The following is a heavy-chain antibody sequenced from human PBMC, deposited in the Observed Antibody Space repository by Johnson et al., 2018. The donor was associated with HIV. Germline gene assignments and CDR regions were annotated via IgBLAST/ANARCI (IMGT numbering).Heavy chain of an antibody. CDR3: ARHGTTVVTRGAFDI. CDR2: ISYDGSNK. Sequence: QVQLVESGGGVVQPGRSLRLSCAASGFTFSSYGMHWVRQAPGKGLEWVAVISYDGSNKYYADSVKGRFTISRDNSKNTLYLQMNSLRAEDTAVYYCARHGTTVVTRGAFDIWGQGTMVTVSS. D-gene: IGHD4-23*01. CDR1: GFTFSSYG. J-gene: IGHJ3*02. V-gene: IGHV3-30*03.